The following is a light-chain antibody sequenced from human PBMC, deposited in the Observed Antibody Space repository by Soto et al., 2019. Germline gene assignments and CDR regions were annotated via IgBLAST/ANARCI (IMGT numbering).Light chain of an antibody. CDR1: QSVNRW. Sequence: DIPMTQSPSTLSASAGDRCTIAWRASQSVNRWLAWYQQKPGKAPKLLIYETSSLESGVPSRFGGSGSGTEFTLTISSLQPDDFAIYYCQQYNSYSWTFGQGTKVDIK. V-gene: IGKV1-5*03. CDR3: QQYNSYSWT. CDR2: ETS. J-gene: IGKJ1*01.